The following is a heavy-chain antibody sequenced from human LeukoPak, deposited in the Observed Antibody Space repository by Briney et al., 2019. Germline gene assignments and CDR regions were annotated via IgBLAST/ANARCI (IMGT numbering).Heavy chain of an antibody. D-gene: IGHD1-26*01. CDR2: ISYDGSNK. CDR1: GFTFSGYD. J-gene: IGHJ4*02. Sequence: GGSLRLSCAASGFTFSGYDMHWVRQAPGKGLEWVTVISYDGSNKYYGDSVKGRFTISRDNSKNTLYLKMNSLRAEDTAVYYCAKEGSNGDFDYWGQGTLVTVSS. V-gene: IGHV3-30*18. CDR3: AKEGSNGDFDY.